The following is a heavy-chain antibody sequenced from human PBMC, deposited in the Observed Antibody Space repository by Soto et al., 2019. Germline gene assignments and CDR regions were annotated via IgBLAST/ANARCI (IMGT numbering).Heavy chain of an antibody. J-gene: IGHJ6*02. V-gene: IGHV3-48*01. CDR2: ISSSSSTI. D-gene: IGHD2-21*01. CDR3: ARDEHIGGDYYYGMDV. CDR1: GFTFSSYS. Sequence: EVQLVESGGGLVQPGGSLRLSCAASGFTFSSYSMNWVRQAPGKGLEWVSYISSSSSTIYYADSVKGRFTISRHNAKNSLYLQMNSLRAEDTAVYYCARDEHIGGDYYYGMDVWGQGTTVTVSS.